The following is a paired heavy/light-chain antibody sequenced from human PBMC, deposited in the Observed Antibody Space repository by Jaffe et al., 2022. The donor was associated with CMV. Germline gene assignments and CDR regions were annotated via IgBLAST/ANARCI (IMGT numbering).Heavy chain of an antibody. J-gene: IGHJ6*02. V-gene: IGHV3-9*01. CDR2: ISWNSDNV. D-gene: IGHD3-16*01. CDR3: AKSEHYHMGVPLRYGLDV. Sequence: EVELVESGGGLVQPGRSLRLSCGASGFSFEDNAMHWVRQAPGKGLEWVSGISWNSDNVGYADSVKGRFTISRDNTRKSLYLQMNSLRGEDTALYYCAKSEHYHMGVPLRYGLDVWGQGTTVTVSS. CDR1: GFSFEDNA.
Light chain of an antibody. CDR3: QQSYNTPWT. CDR2: AAS. Sequence: DIQMTQSPSSLSASVGDRVTITCRASQSVGSYLNWYQQKPGNTPKLLISAASSLQSGVPSRFSGSGSGTDFTLTISSLQPEDFATYYCQQSYNTPWTFGQGTKVEI. CDR1: QSVGSY. J-gene: IGKJ1*01. V-gene: IGKV1-39*01.